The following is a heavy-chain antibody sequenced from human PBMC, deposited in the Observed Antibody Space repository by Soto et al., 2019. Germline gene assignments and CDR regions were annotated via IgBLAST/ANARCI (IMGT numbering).Heavy chain of an antibody. CDR3: AKDANLKYYDILTGYSDY. V-gene: IGHV3-9*01. CDR1: GFTFDDYA. D-gene: IGHD3-9*01. J-gene: IGHJ4*02. CDR2: ISWNSGSI. Sequence: GGSLRLSCAASGFTFDDYAMHWVRQAPGKGLEWVSGISWNSGSIGYADSVKGRFTISRDNAKNSLYLQMNSLRAEDTALYYCAKDANLKYYDILTGYSDYWGQGTLVTVSS.